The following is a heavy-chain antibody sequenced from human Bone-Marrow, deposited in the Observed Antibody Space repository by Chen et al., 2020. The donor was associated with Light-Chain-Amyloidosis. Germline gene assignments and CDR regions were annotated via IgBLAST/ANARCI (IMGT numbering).Heavy chain of an antibody. CDR2: IYPDDSDA. V-gene: IGHV5-51*01. D-gene: IGHD5-12*01. J-gene: IGHJ4*02. Sequence: EVQLEQSGPEVKKPGESLKISCKDSGYTFPNYWIGWVRQMPGKGREWMGVIYPDDSDARYSPSFEGQVTISADKSITTAYLQWRSLKASDTAMYYCARRRDGYNFDYWGQGTLVTVSS. CDR3: ARRRDGYNFDY. CDR1: GYTFPNYW.